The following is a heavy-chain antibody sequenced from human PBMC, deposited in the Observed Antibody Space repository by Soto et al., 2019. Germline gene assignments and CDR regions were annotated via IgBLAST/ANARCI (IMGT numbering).Heavy chain of an antibody. D-gene: IGHD6-19*01. CDR3: ARDYRQWLVRYYYYGMDV. CDR1: GYTFTRYG. Sequence: ASVKVSCKASGYTFTRYGISWVRQAPGQGLEWMGWISAYNGNTNYAQKLQGRVTMTTDTSTSTAYMELRSLRSDDTAVYYCARDYRQWLVRYYYYGMDVWGQGTTVTVSS. CDR2: ISAYNGNT. V-gene: IGHV1-18*04. J-gene: IGHJ6*02.